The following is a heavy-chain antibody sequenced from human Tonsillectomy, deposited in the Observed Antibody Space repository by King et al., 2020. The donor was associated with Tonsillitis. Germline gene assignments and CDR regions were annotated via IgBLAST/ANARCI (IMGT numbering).Heavy chain of an antibody. CDR1: GYIFTSYG. CDR3: ARGQNEYQLLYGNWFDP. J-gene: IGHJ5*02. V-gene: IGHV1-18*01. CDR2: ISVYNGNT. D-gene: IGHD2-2*02. Sequence: VQLVQSGAEVKKPGASVKVSCKASGYIFTSYGISWVRQAPGQGLEWMGGISVYNGNTNYAQKLQGRVTMTTDTSTSTAYMELRSLRSDDTAVYYCARGQNEYQLLYGNWFDPWGQGTLVTVSS.